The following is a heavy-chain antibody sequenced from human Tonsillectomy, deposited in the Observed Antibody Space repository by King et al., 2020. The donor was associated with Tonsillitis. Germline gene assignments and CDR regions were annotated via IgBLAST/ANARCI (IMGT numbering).Heavy chain of an antibody. CDR1: GGSFSGYY. V-gene: IGHV4-34*01. CDR2: INHSGST. D-gene: IGHD2-2*01. CDR3: ARGLYCGSANCYYYYYMDV. J-gene: IGHJ6*03. Sequence: VQLPQWGAGLLKPSETLSLPCAVSGGSFSGYYWSWLRQPPGKGLEWIGEINHSGSTNYNPSLKSRVTISVDTSKNQFSLNLSSVTAADTAVYYCARGLYCGSANCYYYYYMDVWGKGTTITVSS.